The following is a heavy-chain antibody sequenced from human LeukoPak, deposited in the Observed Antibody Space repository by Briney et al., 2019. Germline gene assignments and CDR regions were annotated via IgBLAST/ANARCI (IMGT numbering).Heavy chain of an antibody. CDR3: ARSSNYNYYYYYMDV. D-gene: IGHD4-11*01. CDR1: GFTFDDYA. CDR2: ISWNSGSI. Sequence: GGSLRLSCVASGFTFDDYAMHWVRQAPGKGLEWVSGISWNSGSIGYADSVKGRFTISRDNAKNSLYLQMNSLRAEDMALYYRARSSNYNYYYYYMDVRGKGTTVTVSS. J-gene: IGHJ6*03. V-gene: IGHV3-9*03.